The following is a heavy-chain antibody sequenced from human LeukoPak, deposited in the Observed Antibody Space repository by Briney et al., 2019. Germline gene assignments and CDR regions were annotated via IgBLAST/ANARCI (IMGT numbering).Heavy chain of an antibody. V-gene: IGHV4-34*01. CDR2: INHSGST. J-gene: IGHJ6*03. Sequence: SETLSLTCAVYGGSFSGYYWSWIRQPPGKGLEWIGEINHSGSTNYNPSLKSRVTISVDTSKNQFSLKLSSVTAADTAVYYCAARPASYYYYMDVWGKGTTVTVSS. CDR3: AARPASYYYYMDV. CDR1: GGSFSGYY.